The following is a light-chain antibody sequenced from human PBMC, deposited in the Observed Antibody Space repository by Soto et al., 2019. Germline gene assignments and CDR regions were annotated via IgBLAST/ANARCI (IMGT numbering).Light chain of an antibody. V-gene: IGLV1-40*01. CDR3: QSYDSSLRGVV. J-gene: IGLJ2*01. CDR2: GNS. CDR1: SSNIGAGYD. Sequence: QSVLTQPPSVSGAPGQRVTLSCTGSSSNIGAGYDVHWYQQLPGTAPKLLIYGNSNRPSGVPDRFSGSKSGTSASLAITGLQPEDEADYYCQSYDSSLRGVVFGGGTKLTVL.